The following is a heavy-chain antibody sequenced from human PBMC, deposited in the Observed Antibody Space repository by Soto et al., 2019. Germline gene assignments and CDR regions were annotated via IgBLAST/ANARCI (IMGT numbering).Heavy chain of an antibody. D-gene: IGHD4-17*01. J-gene: IGHJ5*02. CDR1: GDSVSKYY. V-gene: IGHV4-4*07. CDR3: ARSPAYGDYANLDT. Sequence: SETLSLTCTVSGDSVSKYYWNWIRQPAGKGLEWIGRIYTTRSPNYNPSLKSRVTMSVDTSKNQFSLRLNLSSVTAADTAVYYCARSPAYGDYANLDTWGQGTLVTVSS. CDR2: IYTTRSP.